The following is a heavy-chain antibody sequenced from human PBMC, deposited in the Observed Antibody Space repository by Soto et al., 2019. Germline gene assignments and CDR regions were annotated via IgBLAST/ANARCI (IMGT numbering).Heavy chain of an antibody. CDR1: GFTFSSYG. J-gene: IGHJ6*02. CDR3: AKDPGPYTANYGMDV. V-gene: IGHV3-30*18. Sequence: QVQLVESGGGVVQPGRSLRLSCAASGFTFSSYGMHWVRQAPGKGLEWVAVISYDGSNKYYADSVKGRFTISRDNSKNTLYLQMNTLRAEDTAVYYWAKDPGPYTANYGMDVWGQGTTVTSSS. D-gene: IGHD5-18*01. CDR2: ISYDGSNK.